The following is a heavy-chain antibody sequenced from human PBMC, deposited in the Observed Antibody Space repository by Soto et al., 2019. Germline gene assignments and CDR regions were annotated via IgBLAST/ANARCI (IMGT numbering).Heavy chain of an antibody. Sequence: HPGGSLRLSCAASGFTFSRYWMHWVRQAPGKGLVWVSRLNTDGKDTRYADSVKGRFTISRDNSKNTLHLQMSSLRAEDSAVYYCARGSTDSYPGSRIFHFWGRGTLVTVPQ. CDR1: GFTFSRYW. CDR2: LNTDGKDT. J-gene: IGHJ4*02. CDR3: ARGSTDSYPGSRIFHF. V-gene: IGHV3-74*01. D-gene: IGHD3-10*01.